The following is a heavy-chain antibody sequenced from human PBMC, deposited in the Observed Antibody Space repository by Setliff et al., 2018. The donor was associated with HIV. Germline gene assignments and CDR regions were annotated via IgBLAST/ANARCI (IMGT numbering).Heavy chain of an antibody. CDR2: INTSGST. CDR1: GDSVSSASYY. V-gene: IGHV4-61*01. J-gene: IGHJ6*03. D-gene: IGHD6-6*01. CDR3: ASEAWTSYRSSSGYYYYYMDV. Sequence: SETLSLTCTVSGDSVSSASYYWSWIRQPPGKGLEWIGYINTSGSTKYNPSLKSRLTMSVDSSGNQFSLTLTSVTAADTAVYYCASEAWTSYRSSSGYYYYYMDVWGKGTTVTVSS.